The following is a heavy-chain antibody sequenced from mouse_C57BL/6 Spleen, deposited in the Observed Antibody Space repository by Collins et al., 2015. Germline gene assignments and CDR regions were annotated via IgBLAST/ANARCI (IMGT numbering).Heavy chain of an antibody. CDR2: IYPGSGNT. Sequence: QVQLKQSGAELVRPGASVKLSCKASGYTFTDYYINWVKQRPGQGLEWIARIYPGSGNTYYNEKFKGKATLTAEKSSSTAYMQLSSLTSEDSAVYFCASYGNYSRYAMDYWGQGTSVTVSS. CDR3: ASYGNYSRYAMDY. J-gene: IGHJ4*01. D-gene: IGHD2-1*01. CDR1: GYTFTDYY. V-gene: IGHV1-76*01.